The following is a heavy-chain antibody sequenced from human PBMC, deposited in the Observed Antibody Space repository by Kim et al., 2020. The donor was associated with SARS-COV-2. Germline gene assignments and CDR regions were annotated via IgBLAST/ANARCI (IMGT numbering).Heavy chain of an antibody. V-gene: IGHV3-30*04. Sequence: GGSLRLSCAASGFTFSSYAMHWVRQAPGKGLEWVAVISYDGSNKYYADSVKGRFTISRDNSKNTLYLQMNSLRAEDTAVYYCAREGGERFLEWLPLYYYGMDVWGQGTTVTVSS. D-gene: IGHD3-3*01. J-gene: IGHJ6*02. CDR2: ISYDGSNK. CDR1: GFTFSSYA. CDR3: AREGGERFLEWLPLYYYGMDV.